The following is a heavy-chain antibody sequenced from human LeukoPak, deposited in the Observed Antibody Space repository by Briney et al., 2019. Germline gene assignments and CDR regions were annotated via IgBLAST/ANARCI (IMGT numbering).Heavy chain of an antibody. D-gene: IGHD6-19*01. J-gene: IGHJ4*02. V-gene: IGHV4-59*08. CDR1: GGSIDITNY. CDR3: ARNLGSGWYYDY. CDR2: MYYSGST. Sequence: SETLSLTCGVSGGSIDITNYWSWVRQPPGKGLEWIGYMYYSGSTNYNPSLRSRVTISVDTSKNQFSLKLSSVTAADTAVYYCARNLGSGWYYDYWGQGILVTVSS.